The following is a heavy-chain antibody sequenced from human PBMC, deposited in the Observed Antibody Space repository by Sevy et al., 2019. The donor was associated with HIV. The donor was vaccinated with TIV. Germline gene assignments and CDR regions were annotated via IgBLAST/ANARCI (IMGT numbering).Heavy chain of an antibody. CDR1: GDSISNSV. CDR2: LYYSGKT. D-gene: IGHD3-22*01. Sequence: SETLSLTFTVSGDSISNSVWSWIRQPPGKGLEWIGYLYYSGKTNYNPSLKTRVTIPIDTSKNQFSLSLKSVTAADTAVYYCARDYYDDRPRGFDPWGQGTLVTVSS. CDR3: ARDYYDDRPRGFDP. J-gene: IGHJ5*02. V-gene: IGHV4-59*01.